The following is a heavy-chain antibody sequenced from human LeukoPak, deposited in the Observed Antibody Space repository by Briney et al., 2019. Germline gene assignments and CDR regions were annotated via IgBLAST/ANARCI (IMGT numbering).Heavy chain of an antibody. J-gene: IGHJ4*02. D-gene: IGHD3-9*01. Sequence: GRSLRLSCAASGFTFSDYGMHWARQAPGKGLEWVALISYDGSHKDYTDSVKGRFTISRDNSKNTLYLQMNSLRAEDTAVYYCAKDQNIYDILTGLFDYWGQGTLVTVSS. CDR1: GFTFSDYG. V-gene: IGHV3-30*18. CDR3: AKDQNIYDILTGLFDY. CDR2: ISYDGSHK.